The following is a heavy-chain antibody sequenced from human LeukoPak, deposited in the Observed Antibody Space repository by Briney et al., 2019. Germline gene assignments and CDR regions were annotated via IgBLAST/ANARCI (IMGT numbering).Heavy chain of an antibody. J-gene: IGHJ4*02. CDR1: GFTFSSYN. CDR2: IIGSGTTI. CDR3: ARVGGSWELIL. Sequence: GGSLRLSCVASGFTFSSYNMNWVRQPPGKGLEWVSYIIGSGTTIYYADSVKGRFTISRDKDKSSLYLQMNSLRGEDTAVYFCARVGGSWELILWGQGTLVTVS. V-gene: IGHV3-48*01. D-gene: IGHD2-15*01.